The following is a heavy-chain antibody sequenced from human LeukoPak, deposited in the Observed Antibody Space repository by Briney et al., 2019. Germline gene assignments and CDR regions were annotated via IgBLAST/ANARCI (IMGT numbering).Heavy chain of an antibody. CDR2: ISYSGST. J-gene: IGHJ4*02. CDR3: ARLWEDSSGWYVFGY. Sequence: NPSETLSLTCSVSGGSVSSGRYYWSWIRQPPGKGLEWIGYISYSGSTNYNPSLKSRVTISVDTSNNQFSLKLSSVTASDTAVYYCARLWEDSSGWYVFGYWGQGTLVTVSS. D-gene: IGHD6-19*01. V-gene: IGHV4-61*01. CDR1: GGSVSSGRYY.